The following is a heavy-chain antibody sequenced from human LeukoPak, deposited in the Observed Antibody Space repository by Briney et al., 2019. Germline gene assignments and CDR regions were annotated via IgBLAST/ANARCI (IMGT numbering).Heavy chain of an antibody. CDR1: GYTFTGYH. V-gene: IGHV1-2*02. D-gene: IGHD3-22*01. Sequence: RASVKVSCKASGYTFTGYHMHWVRQVPGQGLEWMGWINPNSGGTNYAQKFQGRVTMTRDTSISTAYMELSRLRSDDTAVYYCARDPRPYYYDRSGYPLDYWGQGTLVTVSS. CDR3: ARDPRPYYYDRSGYPLDY. J-gene: IGHJ4*02. CDR2: INPNSGGT.